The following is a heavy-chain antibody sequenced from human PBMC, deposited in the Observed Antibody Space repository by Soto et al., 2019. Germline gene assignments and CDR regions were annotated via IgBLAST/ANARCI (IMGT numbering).Heavy chain of an antibody. CDR3: ARQIYDSDTGPNFQYYFDS. V-gene: IGHV5-10-1*01. D-gene: IGHD3-22*01. J-gene: IGHJ4*02. Sequence: PGESLKISCNGSGYSFAGYWITWVRQKPGKGLEWMGRIDPSDSQTYYSPSFRGHVTISVTKSITTVFLQWSSLRASDTAMYYCARQIYDSDTGPNFQYYFDSWGQGTPVTVS. CDR2: IDPSDSQT. CDR1: GYSFAGYW.